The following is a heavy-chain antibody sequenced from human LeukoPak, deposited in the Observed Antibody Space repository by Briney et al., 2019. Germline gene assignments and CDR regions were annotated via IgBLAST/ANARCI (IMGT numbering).Heavy chain of an antibody. CDR2: INHSGST. J-gene: IGHJ4*02. CDR3: ARGVTMIN. D-gene: IGHD3-22*01. Sequence: SETLSLTCAVYGGSFSGYYWSWIRQPPGKGLEWIGEINHSGSTNYNPSLKSRVTISVDTSKNQFSLKLSSVTAADTAVYYCARGVTMINWGQGTLVTVSS. CDR1: GGSFSGYY. V-gene: IGHV4-34*01.